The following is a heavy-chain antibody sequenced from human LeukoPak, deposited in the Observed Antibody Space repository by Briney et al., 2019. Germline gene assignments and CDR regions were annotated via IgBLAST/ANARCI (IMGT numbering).Heavy chain of an antibody. Sequence: GGSLRLXCAASGFTFNNYYMSWIRRAPGKGLEWISYISISGYSTYYADSVKGRFTISRDNAKNSLYLQMNNLRPEDTAFYYCARRYDFWSGYYGWFDPWGQGTLVTVSS. J-gene: IGHJ5*02. CDR1: GFTFNNYY. D-gene: IGHD3-3*01. CDR2: ISISGYST. CDR3: ARRYDFWSGYYGWFDP. V-gene: IGHV3-11*04.